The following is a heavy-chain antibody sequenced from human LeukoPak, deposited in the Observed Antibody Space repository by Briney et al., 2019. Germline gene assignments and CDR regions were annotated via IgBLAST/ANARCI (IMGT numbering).Heavy chain of an antibody. V-gene: IGHV3-30*04. CDR3: ARGAARMVGVAPFISFEF. Sequence: GGSLRLSCSASGFTFSSYAMHWVRQAPGKGLEWVAVISYDGSNKKYADSVKGRFTISRDNSKNTLYLQMNSLRDEDTAVYYRARGAARMVGVAPFISFEFWGQGTLVTVSS. CDR2: ISYDGSNK. D-gene: IGHD5-24*01. CDR1: GFTFSSYA. J-gene: IGHJ4*02.